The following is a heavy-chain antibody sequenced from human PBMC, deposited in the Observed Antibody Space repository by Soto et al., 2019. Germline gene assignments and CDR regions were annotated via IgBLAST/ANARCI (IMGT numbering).Heavy chain of an antibody. J-gene: IGHJ5*02. CDR3: ATLTDYGDYVVWFDP. V-gene: IGHV4-39*01. Sequence: QLQLQESGPGLVKPSETLSLTCTVSGGSISSSSYYWGWIRQPPGKGLEWIGSIYYSGSTYYNPSLKSRVTISVDTSKNQFSLKLSSVTAADTAVYYCATLTDYGDYVVWFDPWGQGTLVTVS. CDR1: GGSISSSSYY. D-gene: IGHD4-17*01. CDR2: IYYSGST.